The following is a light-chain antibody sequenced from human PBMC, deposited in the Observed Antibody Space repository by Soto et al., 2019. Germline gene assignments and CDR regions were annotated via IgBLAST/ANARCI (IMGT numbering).Light chain of an antibody. CDR3: QQYDSYSWT. Sequence: DIQMTQSPSTLSASVGDRVTITCRASQSISSRLAWYQQKPGKFPKLLIYKASSLESGVPSRFSGSGSGTEFTLTISSLQPDDFATYYCQQYDSYSWTFGQGTKVEI. J-gene: IGKJ1*01. CDR1: QSISSR. V-gene: IGKV1-5*03. CDR2: KAS.